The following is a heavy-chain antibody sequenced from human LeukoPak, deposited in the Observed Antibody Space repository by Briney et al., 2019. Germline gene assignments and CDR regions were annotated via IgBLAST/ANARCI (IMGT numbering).Heavy chain of an antibody. CDR3: AKGPYYEVRYEYYQQ. CDR2: ISGSGVNT. Sequence: GGSLRLSCADSGFTSTFYAMSWVRQAPGKGLEWVSRISGSGVNTYYADSVKGRFTISRDNSKNTLYLQMNSLRAEDTAVYYCAKGPYYEVRYEYYQQWGQGTLVTVSS. V-gene: IGHV3-23*01. J-gene: IGHJ1*01. D-gene: IGHD1-26*01. CDR1: GFTSTFYA.